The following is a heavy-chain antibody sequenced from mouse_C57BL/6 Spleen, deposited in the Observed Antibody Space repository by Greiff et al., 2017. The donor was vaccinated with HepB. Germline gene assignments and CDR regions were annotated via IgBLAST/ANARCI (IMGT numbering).Heavy chain of an antibody. CDR1: GFTFSSYA. D-gene: IGHD1-1*01. J-gene: IGHJ2*01. Sequence: EVKVVESGEGLVKPGGSLKLSCAASGFTFSSYAMSWVRQTPEKRLEWVAYISSGGDYIYYADTVKGRFTISRDNARNTLYLQMSSLKSEDTAMYYCTRGITTVFDYWGQGTTLTVSS. V-gene: IGHV5-9-1*02. CDR2: ISSGGDYI. CDR3: TRGITTVFDY.